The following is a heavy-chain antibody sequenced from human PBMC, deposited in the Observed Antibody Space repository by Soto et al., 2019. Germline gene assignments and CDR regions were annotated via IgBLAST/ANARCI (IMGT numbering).Heavy chain of an antibody. J-gene: IGHJ6*02. CDR1: GGTFSSYA. D-gene: IGHD6-13*01. V-gene: IGHV1-69*01. CDR3: ARRAAADNYYYYGMDV. Sequence: QVQLVQSGAEVKKPGSSVKVSCKASGGTFSSYAISWVRQAPGQGLEWMGGIIPIFGTANYAQKFQGRVTITADESTSTAYMELSSLRSEDTAVYYCARRAAADNYYYYGMDVWGQGTTVTVSS. CDR2: IIPIFGTA.